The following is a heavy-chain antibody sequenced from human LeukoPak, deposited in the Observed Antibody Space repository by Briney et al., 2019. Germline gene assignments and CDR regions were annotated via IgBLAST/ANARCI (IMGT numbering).Heavy chain of an antibody. J-gene: IGHJ3*02. D-gene: IGHD3-10*02. CDR2: IKQDGSQK. CDR3: ARDPMLGGYAFDI. CDR1: GFTFSSNW. V-gene: IGHV3-7*03. Sequence: GGSLRLSCAGSGFTFSSNWMSWVRQAPGKGLEWVANIKQDGSQKYYVDSVKGRFTISRDNSKNTLYLQMNSLRAEDTAVYYCARDPMLGGYAFDIWGQGTMVTVSS.